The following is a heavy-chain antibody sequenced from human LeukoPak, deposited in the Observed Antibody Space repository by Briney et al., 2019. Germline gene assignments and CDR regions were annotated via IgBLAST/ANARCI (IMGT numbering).Heavy chain of an antibody. Sequence: PGGSLRLSCAASGFTVSSNYMSWVRQAPGKGLEWVSVIYSGGSTYYADSVKGRFTISRDNSKNTLYLQMNSLRAEDTAVYYCARSSVVPAAIRYYYSYMDVWGKGTTVTVSS. V-gene: IGHV3-53*01. CDR1: GFTVSSNY. J-gene: IGHJ6*03. D-gene: IGHD2-2*01. CDR3: ARSSVVPAAIRYYYSYMDV. CDR2: IYSGGST.